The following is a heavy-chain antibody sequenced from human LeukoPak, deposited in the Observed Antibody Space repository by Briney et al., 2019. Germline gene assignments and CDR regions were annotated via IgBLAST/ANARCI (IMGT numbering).Heavy chain of an antibody. CDR1: GGSISSYY. J-gene: IGHJ4*02. V-gene: IGHV4-59*12. CDR3: ARVYGSSWYQPSSNYYFDY. D-gene: IGHD6-13*01. CDR2: IYYSGST. Sequence: SETLSLTCTVSGGSISSYYWSWIRQPPGKGLEWIGYIYYSGSTNYNPSLKSRVTISVDTSKNQFSLKLSSVTAADTAVYYCARVYGSSWYQPSSNYYFDYWGQGTLVTVSS.